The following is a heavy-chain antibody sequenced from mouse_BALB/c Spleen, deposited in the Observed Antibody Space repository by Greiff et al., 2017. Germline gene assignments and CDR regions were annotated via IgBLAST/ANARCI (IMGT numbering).Heavy chain of an antibody. CDR1: GFTFSSYG. CDR3: ARHRTTVVATDAMDY. J-gene: IGHJ4*01. Sequence: EVNVVESGGDLVKPGGSLKLSCAASGFTFSSYGMSWVRQTPDKRLEWVATISSGGSYTYYPDSVKGRFTISRDNAKNTLYLQMSSLKSEDTAMYYCARHRTTVVATDAMDYWGKGTSVTVSS. CDR2: ISSGGSYT. V-gene: IGHV5-6*01. D-gene: IGHD1-1*01.